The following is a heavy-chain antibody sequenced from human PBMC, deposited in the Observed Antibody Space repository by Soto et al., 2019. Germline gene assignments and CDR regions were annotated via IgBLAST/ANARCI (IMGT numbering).Heavy chain of an antibody. V-gene: IGHV4-30-4*01. CDR3: ARGGPTGGSYKYNWFDP. Sequence: SETLSLTCTVSGGSISSGDFYWSWIRQPPGRGLEWIGYISYSGSTYYNTSLKSRVTISVDTSKNQFSLKLNSVTAADTAVYYCARGGPTGGSYKYNWFDPWGQGTLVTISS. D-gene: IGHD2-15*01. CDR1: GGSISSGDFY. CDR2: ISYSGST. J-gene: IGHJ5*02.